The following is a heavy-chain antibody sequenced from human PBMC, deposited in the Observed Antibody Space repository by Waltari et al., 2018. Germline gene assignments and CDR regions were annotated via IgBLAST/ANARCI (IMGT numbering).Heavy chain of an antibody. CDR3: ARDRWGEGLDYYYYYGMDV. D-gene: IGHD3-16*01. CDR2: IYYSGST. V-gene: IGHV4-59*11. Sequence: QVQLQESGPGLVKPSETLSLTCTVSGGSISSHYWSWIRQPPGKGLEWNGYIYYSGSTNYNPSLKSRVTISVDTSKNQFSLKLSSVTAADTAVYYCARDRWGEGLDYYYYYGMDVWGQGTTVTVSS. CDR1: GGSISSHY. J-gene: IGHJ6*02.